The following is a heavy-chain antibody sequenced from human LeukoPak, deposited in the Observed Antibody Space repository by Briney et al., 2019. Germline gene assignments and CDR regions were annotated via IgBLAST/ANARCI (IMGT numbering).Heavy chain of an antibody. V-gene: IGHV3-21*01. D-gene: IGHD3-3*01. CDR3: AREITIFGVVPS. CDR2: ISSSSSYI. J-gene: IGHJ5*02. CDR1: GFTFSSYS. Sequence: GGSLRLSCAASGFTFSSYSMNWVRQAPGKGLEWVSSISSSSSYIYYADSVKGRFTISRDNAKNSLYLQMNSLRAEDTAVYYCAREITIFGVVPSWGQGTLVTVSS.